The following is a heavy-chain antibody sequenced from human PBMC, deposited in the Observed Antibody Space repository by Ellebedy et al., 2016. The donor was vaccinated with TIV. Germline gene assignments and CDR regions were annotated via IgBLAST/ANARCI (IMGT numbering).Heavy chain of an antibody. CDR1: GFTFSSYG. Sequence: GGSLRLSXAASGFTFSSYGMHWVRQAPGKGLEWVAVISYDGSNKYYADSVKGRFTISRDNSKNTLYLQMNSLRAEDTAVYYCARVGGQTTVTTRAFDIWGQGTMVTVSS. CDR3: ARVGGQTTVTTRAFDI. CDR2: ISYDGSNK. J-gene: IGHJ3*02. V-gene: IGHV3-30*03. D-gene: IGHD4-17*01.